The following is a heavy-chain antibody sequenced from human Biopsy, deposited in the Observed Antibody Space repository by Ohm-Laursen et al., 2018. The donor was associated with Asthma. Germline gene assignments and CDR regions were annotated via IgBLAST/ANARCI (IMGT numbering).Heavy chain of an antibody. CDR1: GFTFSSYG. CDR3: ASQSSGPDFWSGYYYFDY. J-gene: IGHJ4*02. CDR2: ISYDGSNK. D-gene: IGHD3-3*01. Sequence: SLRLSYAASGFTFSSYGMHWVRQAPGKGLEWVAVISYDGSNKYYADSVKGRFTISRDNSKNTLYLQMNSLRAEDTAVYYCASQSSGPDFWSGYYYFDYWGQGTLVTVSS. V-gene: IGHV3-30*03.